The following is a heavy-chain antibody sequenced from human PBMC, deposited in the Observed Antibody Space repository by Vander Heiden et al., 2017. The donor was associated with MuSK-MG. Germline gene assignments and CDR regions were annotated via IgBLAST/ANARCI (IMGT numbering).Heavy chain of an antibody. V-gene: IGHV4-39*01. J-gene: IGHJ4*02. CDR2: FAYSGRT. CDR1: GGSISTSSYY. CDR3: ARQWDYDNGGHYYFES. Sequence: QLQLQESGPGLLKPSETLSLTCSVPGGSISTSSYYWGWIRQPPGKGLEWIGSFAYSGRTYYNPSLKSRVTISVDTSKNQFSLKLSSVTAADTAVYYCARQWDYDNGGHYYFESWDQGTLVSVSS. D-gene: IGHD3-22*01.